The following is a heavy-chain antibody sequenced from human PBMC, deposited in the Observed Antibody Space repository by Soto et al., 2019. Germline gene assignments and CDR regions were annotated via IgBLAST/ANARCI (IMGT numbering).Heavy chain of an antibody. CDR1: GGSIRNHY. CDR3: LTQGFGPLHGLVDV. V-gene: IGHV4-59*08. D-gene: IGHD3-10*01. J-gene: IGHJ6*02. CDR2: ISYSGST. Sequence: SETLSLTCTVSGGSIRNHYCSWIRQPPGKGLEWIGYISYSGSTSYNPSLKSRLIISVDTSQNQVSLKLASVTAADTAVYYCLTQGFGPLHGLVDVWGQGTTVTVSS.